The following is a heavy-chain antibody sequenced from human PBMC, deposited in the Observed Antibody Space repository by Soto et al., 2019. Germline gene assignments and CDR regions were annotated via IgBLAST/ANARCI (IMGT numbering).Heavy chain of an antibody. CDR3: ANNMITFGGVIVAEDY. CDR2: ISGSGGST. J-gene: IGHJ4*02. CDR1: GFTFSSYA. V-gene: IGHV3-23*01. D-gene: IGHD3-16*02. Sequence: GGSLRLSCAASGFTFSSYAMSWVRQAPGKGLEWVSAISGSGGSTYYADSVKGRFTISRDNSKNTLYLQMNSLRAEDTAVYYCANNMITFGGVIVAEDYWGQGTLVTVSS.